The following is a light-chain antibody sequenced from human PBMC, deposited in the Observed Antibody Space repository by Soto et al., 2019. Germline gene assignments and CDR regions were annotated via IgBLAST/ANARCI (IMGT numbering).Light chain of an antibody. CDR2: KAS. CDR1: QSISSW. J-gene: IGKJ1*01. CDR3: QQYNSYRT. Sequence: DIQMTQSPSTLSASVVDRVTITCRASQSISSWLAWYQKKPGKAPKLLIYKASGLESGVPSRFSGSGSGTEFTLTISSLQPDDFATYYCQQYNSYRTFGQGTKVDIK. V-gene: IGKV1-5*03.